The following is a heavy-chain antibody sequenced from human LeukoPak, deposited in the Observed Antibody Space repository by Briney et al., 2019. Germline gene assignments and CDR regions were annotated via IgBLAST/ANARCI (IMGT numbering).Heavy chain of an antibody. V-gene: IGHV3-30*18. Sequence: PGRSLRLSCAASGFFFSSSGLHWVRQPPGKGLEWVAIISYDGSNRYYADSVKGRFAISRDNSKNTLYLLMNSLRAEDTAVYYCAKAGHYDILSDYYLSGMDVWGQGTTVTVSS. CDR3: AKAGHYDILSDYYLSGMDV. J-gene: IGHJ6*02. D-gene: IGHD3-9*01. CDR1: GFFFSSSG. CDR2: ISYDGSNR.